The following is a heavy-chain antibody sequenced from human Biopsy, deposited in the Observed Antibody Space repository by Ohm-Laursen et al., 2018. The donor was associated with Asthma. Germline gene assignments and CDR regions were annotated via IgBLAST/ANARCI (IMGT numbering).Heavy chain of an antibody. Sequence: ASVKVSCKASGYTFTSYAIHWLRQAPGQRLEWMGWINAGNGNTKYSQKFQGRVTITRDTSASTAYMELSSLRSEDTAVYYCARTCYDFLTGQVNDAFDIWGQGTMVTVSS. CDR1: GYTFTSYA. CDR2: INAGNGNT. CDR3: ARTCYDFLTGQVNDAFDI. D-gene: IGHD3-9*01. V-gene: IGHV1-3*01. J-gene: IGHJ3*02.